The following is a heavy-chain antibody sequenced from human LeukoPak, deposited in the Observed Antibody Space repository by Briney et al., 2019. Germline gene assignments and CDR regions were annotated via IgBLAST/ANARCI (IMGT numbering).Heavy chain of an antibody. CDR1: GFTFSSYA. J-gene: IGHJ4*02. CDR3: AKDQSHAYDY. CDR2: ISGSSGST. D-gene: IGHD3-16*01. V-gene: IGHV3-23*01. Sequence: GGSLRLSWAASGFTFSSYAMSWVRQAPGKGLEWVSAISGSSGSTFYADSVKGRFTISRDNSKNTLYLQMNSLRAEDTAVYYCAKDQSHAYDYWGQGTLVTVSS.